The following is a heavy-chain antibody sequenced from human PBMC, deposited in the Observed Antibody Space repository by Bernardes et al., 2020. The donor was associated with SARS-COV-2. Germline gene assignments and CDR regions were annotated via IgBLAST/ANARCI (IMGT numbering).Heavy chain of an antibody. J-gene: IGHJ6*02. D-gene: IGHD2-2*01. CDR3: AREGGYCSSTSCSHNGWGMDV. V-gene: IGHV1-2*02. Sequence: ASVKVSCKASGYTFTGYYMHWVRQAPGQGLEWMGWINPNSGGTNYAQKFQGRVTMTRDTSISTAYMELSRLRSDDTAVYYYAREGGYCSSTSCSHNGWGMDVWGQGTTVTVSS. CDR1: GYTFTGYY. CDR2: INPNSGGT.